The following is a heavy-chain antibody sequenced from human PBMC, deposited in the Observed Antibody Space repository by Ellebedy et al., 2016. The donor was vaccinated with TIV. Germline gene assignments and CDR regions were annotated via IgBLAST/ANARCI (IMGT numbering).Heavy chain of an antibody. D-gene: IGHD5-24*01. V-gene: IGHV1-2*04. CDR1: GFSFTGYY. J-gene: IGHJ3*02. CDR3: ARQEMATIGDSFDI. Sequence: AASVKVSCKASGFSFTGYYIHWVRQAPGQGLEWRGWITPNSGRTKYAQKFQGWVTMTRDTSISTAYMELSRLRSDDTADYYCARQEMATIGDSFDIWGQGTMVTVSS. CDR2: ITPNSGRT.